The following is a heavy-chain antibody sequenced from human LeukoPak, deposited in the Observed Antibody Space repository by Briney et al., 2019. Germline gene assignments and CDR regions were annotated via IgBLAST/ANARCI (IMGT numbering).Heavy chain of an antibody. CDR2: ISAYNGNT. D-gene: IGHD1-26*01. CDR3: ARVGSGSLDY. J-gene: IGHJ4*02. V-gene: IGHV1-18*04. CDR1: GFTFTGYF. Sequence: ASVKVSCKTSGFTFTGYFSHWLRQAPGQGLEWMGWISAYNGNTNYAQKLQGRVTMTTDTSTSTAYMELRSLRSDDTAVYYCARVGSGSLDYWGQGTLVTVSS.